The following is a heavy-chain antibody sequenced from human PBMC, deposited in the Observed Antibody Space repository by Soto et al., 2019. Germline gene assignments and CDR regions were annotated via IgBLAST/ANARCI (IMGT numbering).Heavy chain of an antibody. Sequence: PGGSLRLSSAASGFTFSSFSMNSVRQAPGKGLEWVSYISSSSSTIYYADSVKGRFTISRDNAKNSLYLQMSSLRAEDTAVYYCARGRIVVVVAATNNNWFDPWGQGTLVTVSS. CDR3: ARGRIVVVVAATNNNWFDP. CDR1: GFTFSSFS. J-gene: IGHJ5*02. D-gene: IGHD2-15*01. CDR2: ISSSSSTI. V-gene: IGHV3-48*01.